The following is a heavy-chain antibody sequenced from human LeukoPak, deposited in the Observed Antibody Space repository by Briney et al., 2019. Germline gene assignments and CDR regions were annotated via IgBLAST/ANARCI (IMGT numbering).Heavy chain of an antibody. CDR1: GFTFSTYA. CDR2: ISFDGSNK. CDR3: ARGDPLSYSSACYRHGLDY. V-gene: IGHV3-30*04. D-gene: IGHD6-19*01. J-gene: IGHJ4*02. Sequence: GGSLRLSCAASGFTFSTYAVHWVRQTPGKGLEWVAVISFDGSNKFYVDSVKGRFTISSDNSKNTLYLQMNSLRPEDTAVYYCARGDPLSYSSACYRHGLDYWGQGTLVTVSP.